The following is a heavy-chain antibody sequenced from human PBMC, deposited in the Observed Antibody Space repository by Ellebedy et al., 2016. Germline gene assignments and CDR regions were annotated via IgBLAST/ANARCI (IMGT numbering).Heavy chain of an antibody. CDR2: INHSGST. D-gene: IGHD5-18*01. CDR1: GGSFSGYY. CDR3: VLDPYSYALDAFDI. V-gene: IGHV4-34*01. J-gene: IGHJ3*02. Sequence: SETLSLTXAVYGGSFSGYYWSWIRQPPGKGLEWIGEINHSGSTNYNPSLKSRVTISVDTSKNQFSLKLSSVTAADTAVYYCVLDPYSYALDAFDIWGQGTMVTVSS.